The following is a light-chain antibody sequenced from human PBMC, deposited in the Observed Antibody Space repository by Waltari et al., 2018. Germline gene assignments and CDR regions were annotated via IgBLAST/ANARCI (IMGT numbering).Light chain of an antibody. V-gene: IGKV4-1*01. CDR2: WAS. J-gene: IGKJ1*01. Sequence: DIVMTQSPDSLAVSMGERATINCKSSQSVLSSSNNKNYLAWYQQKPGQPPKLLIYWASTRESGVPYRFSGSGSGTDFTLTISSLQAEDVAVYYCQQYYSTPRTFGQGTKVEIK. CDR1: QSVLSSSNNKNY. CDR3: QQYYSTPRT.